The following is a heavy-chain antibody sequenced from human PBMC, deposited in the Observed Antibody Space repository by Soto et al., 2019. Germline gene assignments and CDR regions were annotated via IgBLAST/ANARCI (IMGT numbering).Heavy chain of an antibody. CDR1: GFTFNSYA. CDR3: ARRGPGTYFDY. D-gene: IGHD6-13*01. V-gene: IGHV3-23*01. J-gene: IGHJ4*02. Sequence: GGSLRLSCAASGFTFNSYAMSWVRQAPGKGLEWVSAISGSGDSTYYADSVKGRFTISRDNSKNTLYLQMNSLRAEDTAVYYCARRGPGTYFDYWGQGTLVTVSS. CDR2: ISGSGDST.